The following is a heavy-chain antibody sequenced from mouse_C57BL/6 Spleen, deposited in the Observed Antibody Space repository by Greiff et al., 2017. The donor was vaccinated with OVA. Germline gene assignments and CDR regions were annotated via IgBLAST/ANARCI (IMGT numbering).Heavy chain of an antibody. Sequence: VQLQQSGPGLVQPSQSLSITCTVSGFSLTSYGVHWVRQSPGKGLEWLGVLWSGGSTDYNAAFISRLSISKDNSKSQVFFKMNSLQADDTAIYYCARNYYGSSLYFDYWGQGTTLTVSS. J-gene: IGHJ2*01. CDR1: GFSLTSYG. D-gene: IGHD1-1*01. V-gene: IGHV2-2*01. CDR3: ARNYYGSSLYFDY. CDR2: LWSGGST.